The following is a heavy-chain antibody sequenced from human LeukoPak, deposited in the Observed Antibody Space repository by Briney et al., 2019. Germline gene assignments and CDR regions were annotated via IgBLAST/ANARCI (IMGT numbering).Heavy chain of an antibody. J-gene: IGHJ6*02. CDR3: TRASYSYGFYGMDV. Sequence: PGGSLRLSCTASGFTFGDYAMSWFRQAPGKGLEWVGFISSKAYGGTTEYAASVKGRFTISRDDSKSIAYLQMNSLKTEDTAVYYCTRASYSYGFYGMDVWGQGTTVTVSS. D-gene: IGHD5-18*01. CDR1: GFTFGDYA. CDR2: ISSKAYGGTT. V-gene: IGHV3-49*03.